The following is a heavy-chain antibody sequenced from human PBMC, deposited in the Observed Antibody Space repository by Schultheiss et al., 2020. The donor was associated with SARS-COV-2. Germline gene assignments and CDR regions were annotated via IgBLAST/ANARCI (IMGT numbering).Heavy chain of an antibody. J-gene: IGHJ4*02. CDR3: ARDSDTMIVVVMAY. CDR1: EFTFSNYV. V-gene: IGHV3-30*01. D-gene: IGHD3-22*01. CDR2: ISYDGSDK. Sequence: GGSLRLSCAASEFTFSNYVMHWVRQAPGRGLEWVAVISYDGSDKFYADSVKGRFTISRDNSKNTLYLQMNSLRAEDTAVYYCARDSDTMIVVVMAYWGQGTLVTVSS.